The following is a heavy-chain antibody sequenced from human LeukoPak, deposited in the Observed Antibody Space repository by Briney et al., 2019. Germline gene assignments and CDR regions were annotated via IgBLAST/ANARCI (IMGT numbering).Heavy chain of an antibody. CDR3: ARPYYYDSSGYYVDY. D-gene: IGHD3-22*01. J-gene: IGHJ4*02. Sequence: GESLKISCKGSGYSFTSYWIGWVRQMPGKGLEWMGIIYPGDPDTRYSPSFQGQVTISADKSISTAYLQWSSLKASDTAMYYCARPYYYDSSGYYVDYWGQGTLVTVSS. CDR1: GYSFTSYW. CDR2: IYPGDPDT. V-gene: IGHV5-51*01.